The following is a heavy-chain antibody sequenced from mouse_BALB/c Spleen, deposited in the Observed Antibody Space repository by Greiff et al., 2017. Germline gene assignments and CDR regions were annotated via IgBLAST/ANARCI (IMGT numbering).Heavy chain of an antibody. CDR1: GFNIKDYY. J-gene: IGHJ3*01. CDR3: ARGGGAPAY. D-gene: IGHD1-1*02. Sequence: VQLKESGAELVRPGALVKLSCKASGFNIKDYYMHWVKQRPEQGLEWIGWIDPENGNTIYDPKFQGKASITTDTSSNTAYLQLSSLTYEDTAVYYCARGGGAPAYWGQGTLVTVSA. V-gene: IGHV14-1*02. CDR2: IDPENGNT.